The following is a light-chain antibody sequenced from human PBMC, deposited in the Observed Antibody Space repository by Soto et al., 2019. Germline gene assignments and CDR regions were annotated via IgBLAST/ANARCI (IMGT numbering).Light chain of an antibody. CDR3: QLYNSYTWT. Sequence: DIQMTQSPSTLSASVGDRVIITCRASQSIGNWLAWYQQKPGKAPKLLIYKASSLQRGVPSRFSGSGSGTEFTLTISSLQPDDFATYYFQLYNSYTWTFGQGTKVEIK. CDR1: QSIGNW. V-gene: IGKV1-5*03. CDR2: KAS. J-gene: IGKJ1*01.